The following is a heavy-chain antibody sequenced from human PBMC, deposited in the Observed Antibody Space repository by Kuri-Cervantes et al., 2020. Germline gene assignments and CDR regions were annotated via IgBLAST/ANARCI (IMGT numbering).Heavy chain of an antibody. D-gene: IGHD6-13*01. CDR1: GGPITSYY. CDR3: ARVSGYSSSRYYYYMDV. Sequence: SETLSLTCIVSGGPITSYYWTWIRQPAGKGLEWIGRIYTSGSTNYNPSLKNRVTISVDTSKNQFSLKLSSVTAADTAVYYCARVSGYSSSRYYYYMDVWGKGTTVTVSS. J-gene: IGHJ6*03. CDR2: IYTSGST. V-gene: IGHV4-4*07.